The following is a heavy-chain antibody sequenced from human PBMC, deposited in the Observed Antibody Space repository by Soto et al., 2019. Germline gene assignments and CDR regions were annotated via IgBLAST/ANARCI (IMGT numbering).Heavy chain of an antibody. CDR3: AKTIPTSGDSTGRGAVIDN. CDR2: ISNDGKNE. CDR1: GFYFTVFG. Sequence: QVQLVESGGGVVQPGRSLRLSCEASGFYFTVFGMHWVRQAPGKGLERVGVISNDGKNEYYADSVRGRFTVSRDNYKNLLFLQMNSLRVEDTAVYFCAKTIPTSGDSTGRGAVIDNWGPGTQVIVSS. J-gene: IGHJ4*02. D-gene: IGHD2-8*02. V-gene: IGHV3-30*18.